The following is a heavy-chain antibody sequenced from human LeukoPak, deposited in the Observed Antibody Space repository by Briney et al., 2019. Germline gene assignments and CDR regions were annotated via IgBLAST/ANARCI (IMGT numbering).Heavy chain of an antibody. V-gene: IGHV1-18*01. CDR2: ISPYTGDP. Sequence: ASVKVSFKASGYTFTSYAIHWVRPAPGQRLEWLGWISPYTGDPNYPQNLQGRAIMTTDTSTSTAYMELRSLRSDDTAVYYCARTPTGHYGSSGYFPYYFDYWGQGTLVTASS. CDR1: GYTFTSYA. J-gene: IGHJ4*02. D-gene: IGHD3-22*01. CDR3: ARTPTGHYGSSGYFPYYFDY.